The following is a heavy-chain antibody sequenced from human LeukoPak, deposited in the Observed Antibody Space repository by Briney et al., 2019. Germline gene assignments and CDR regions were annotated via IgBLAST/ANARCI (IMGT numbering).Heavy chain of an antibody. CDR3: ARDLGAGHVDY. D-gene: IGHD1-26*01. CDR2: MCTTGST. J-gene: IGHJ4*02. CDR1: GGSISSYY. V-gene: IGHV4-4*07. Sequence: SETLSLTCTVSGGSISSYYWSWIRQPAGKGLEWIGHMCTTGSTNYNPSLKSRVTMAVDTSKNQFSLKMSSVTAADTAVYYCARDLGAGHVDYWGQGTLVTVSS.